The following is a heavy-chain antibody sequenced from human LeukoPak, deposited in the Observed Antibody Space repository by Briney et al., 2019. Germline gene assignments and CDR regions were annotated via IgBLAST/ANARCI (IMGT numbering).Heavy chain of an antibody. CDR2: INHSGST. CDR1: GGSFSGYY. Sequence: PSETLSLTCAVYGGSFSGYYWSWIRQPPGKGLEWIGEINHSGSTNYNPSLKSRVTISVDTSKNQFSLKLSSVTAADTAVYYCVRGPSTIAAAGTDYWGQGTLVTVCS. CDR3: VRGPSTIAAAGTDY. V-gene: IGHV4-34*01. J-gene: IGHJ4*02. D-gene: IGHD6-13*01.